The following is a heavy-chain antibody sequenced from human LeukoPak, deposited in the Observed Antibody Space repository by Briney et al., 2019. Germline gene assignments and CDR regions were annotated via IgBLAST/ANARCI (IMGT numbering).Heavy chain of an antibody. Sequence: SQTLSLTCTVSGGSISSGSYYWSWIRQPAGKGLEWIGRIYTSGSTNYNPSLKSRVTISVDASKNQFSLKLSSVTAADTAVYYCARDYGSPKYYYYMDVWGKGTTVTVSS. CDR2: IYTSGST. CDR1: GGSISSGSYY. D-gene: IGHD4-17*01. CDR3: ARDYGSPKYYYYMDV. V-gene: IGHV4-61*02. J-gene: IGHJ6*03.